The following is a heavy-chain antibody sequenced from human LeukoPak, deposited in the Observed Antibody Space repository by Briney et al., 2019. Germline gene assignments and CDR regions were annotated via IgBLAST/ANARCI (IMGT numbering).Heavy chain of an antibody. CDR2: INHSGST. D-gene: IGHD3-16*01. V-gene: IGHV4-34*01. J-gene: IGHJ6*03. CDR3: ARDLGLYMDV. CDR1: GGSFSGYY. Sequence: SETLSLTCAVYGGSFSGYYWSWIRQPPGKGLEWIEEINHSGSTNYNPSLKSRVTMSVDTSKNQFSLKLSSVTAADTAVYYCARDLGLYMDVWGKGTTVTISS.